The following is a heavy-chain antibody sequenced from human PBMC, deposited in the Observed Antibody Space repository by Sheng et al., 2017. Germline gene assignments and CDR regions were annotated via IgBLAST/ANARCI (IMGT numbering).Heavy chain of an antibody. CDR3: AKDYGEENYYYYYYMDV. Sequence: EVQLVESGGGLVQPGGTLRLSCAASGFIFSDYGMSWVRQAPGKGPEWVSSISSSGGATYYADSVKGRFTISRDNSGNTLYLQMSSLRAEDTAVYYCAKDYGEENYYYYYYMDVWGTGTTVTVSS. CDR1: GFIFSDYG. V-gene: IGHV3-23*04. D-gene: IGHD4-17*01. CDR2: ISSSGGAT. J-gene: IGHJ6*03.